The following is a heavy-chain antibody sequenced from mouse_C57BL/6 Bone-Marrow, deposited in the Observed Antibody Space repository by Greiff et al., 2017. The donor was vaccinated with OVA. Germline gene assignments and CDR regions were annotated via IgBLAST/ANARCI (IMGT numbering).Heavy chain of an antibody. CDR3: ARDDYEWYYDV. J-gene: IGHJ1*03. Sequence: QVQLQQSGAELARPGASVKLSCKASGYTFTSYGISWVQQRPGQGLEWIGEIYPRSGNTYYNEKFKGKATLTADKSSSTAYMELRSLTSEDSAVYFCARDDYEWYYDVWGTGKAVTVTA. CDR1: GYTFTSYG. D-gene: IGHD2-4*01. CDR2: IYPRSGNT. V-gene: IGHV1-81*01.